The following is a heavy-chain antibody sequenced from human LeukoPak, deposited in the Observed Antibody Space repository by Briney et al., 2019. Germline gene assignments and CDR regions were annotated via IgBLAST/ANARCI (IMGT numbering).Heavy chain of an antibody. CDR2: IYYSGST. CDR1: GGSISSYY. V-gene: IGHV4-59*01. CDR3: ARDKWSGEAFDI. D-gene: IGHD3-3*01. Sequence: SETLSLTCTVSGGSISSYYWSWIRQPPGKGLEWIGYIYYSGSTNYNPSLKSRVTISVDTSKNQFSLELSSVTAADTAVYYCARDKWSGEAFDIWGQGTMVTVSS. J-gene: IGHJ3*02.